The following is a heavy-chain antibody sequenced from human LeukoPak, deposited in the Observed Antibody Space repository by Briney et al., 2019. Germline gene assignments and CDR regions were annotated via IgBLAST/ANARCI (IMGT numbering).Heavy chain of an antibody. V-gene: IGHV5-51*01. CDR2: VYPSDSNF. CDR3: ARLGIGRDYYMDV. Sequence: ESLKISCKGSGYSFTTYRIGWVRQMPGKGLEWMGIVYPSDSNFRHSPSFQGQVTISADKSISTAYLQWSSLKASDTAMYYCARLGIGRDYYMDVWGKGTTVTVSS. D-gene: IGHD3-10*01. J-gene: IGHJ6*03. CDR1: GYSFTTYR.